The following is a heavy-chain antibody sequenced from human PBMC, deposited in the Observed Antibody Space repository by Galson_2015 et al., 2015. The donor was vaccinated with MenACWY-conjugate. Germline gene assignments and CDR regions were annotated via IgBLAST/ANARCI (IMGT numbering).Heavy chain of an antibody. CDR2: IDPTDSYT. CDR1: GYNLVSYW. V-gene: IGHV5-10-1*04. J-gene: IGHJ6*02. CDR3: TRHPPGGRGMDV. D-gene: IGHD1-26*01. Sequence: QSGAEVKKAGESLTISCQASGYNLVSYWIIWVRQLPGKGLEWMGRIDPTDSYTKYSPSSQGQVTISADKSISTAYLQWNSLQASDTAMYYCTRHPPGGRGMDVWGQGTTVTVSS.